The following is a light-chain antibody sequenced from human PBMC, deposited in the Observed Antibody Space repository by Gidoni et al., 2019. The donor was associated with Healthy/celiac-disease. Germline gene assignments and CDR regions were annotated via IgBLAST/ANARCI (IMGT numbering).Light chain of an antibody. CDR2: EVS. Sequence: QSALTQPASVSGSPGQSITISCTGTSSYFGGYNYFSWYQQHPGKAPKLMIYEVSNRPSGVSIRFSGSKSGNTASLTISGLQAEDEADYYCSSYTSSSTLVFGGGTKLTVL. CDR3: SSYTSSSTLV. J-gene: IGLJ2*01. CDR1: SSYFGGYNY. V-gene: IGLV2-14*01.